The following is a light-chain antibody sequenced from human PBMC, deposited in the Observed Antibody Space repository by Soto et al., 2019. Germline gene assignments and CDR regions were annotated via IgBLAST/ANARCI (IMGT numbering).Light chain of an antibody. CDR3: QQYNTWHPKMA. CDR1: QSVSSD. Sequence: VVTQPPATLSVFPGETATLSCRASQSVSSDLAWYQQRPGQAPRLLIYGASTRATGIPARFRGSGSGTEFRLTISSLQSEDFATYYCQQYNTWHPKMAFGRGTKVDIK. J-gene: IGKJ1*01. V-gene: IGKV3-15*01. CDR2: GAS.